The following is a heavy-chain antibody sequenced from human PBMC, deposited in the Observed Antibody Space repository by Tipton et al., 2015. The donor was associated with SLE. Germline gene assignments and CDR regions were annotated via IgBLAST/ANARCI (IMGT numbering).Heavy chain of an antibody. D-gene: IGHD3/OR15-3a*01. V-gene: IGHV3-11*01. CDR1: GFTFSDYY. CDR3: AITPWTRGLPVY. CDR2: ISNDDLTI. Sequence: LSLTCAASGFTFSDYYMSWIRQAPGKGLEWISFISNDDLTIYYADSVRGRFTISRDNARNSLYLQMNSLRVEDTAVYYRAITPWTRGLPVYWGQGTLVTVSS. J-gene: IGHJ4*02.